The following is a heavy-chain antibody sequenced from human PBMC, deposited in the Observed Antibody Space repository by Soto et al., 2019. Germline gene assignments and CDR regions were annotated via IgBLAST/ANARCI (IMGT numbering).Heavy chain of an antibody. CDR2: TYYRSKWYN. Sequence: SQTLSLTCAISGDSVSSNSAAWNWIRQSPSRGLEWLGRTYYRSKWYNDYAVSVKSRITINPDTSKNQFSLQLNSVTPEDTAVYYCARDLGTIVVVVAATPLGAFDIWGQGTMVTVSS. J-gene: IGHJ3*02. CDR1: GDSVSSNSAA. V-gene: IGHV6-1*01. CDR3: ARDLGTIVVVVAATPLGAFDI. D-gene: IGHD2-15*01.